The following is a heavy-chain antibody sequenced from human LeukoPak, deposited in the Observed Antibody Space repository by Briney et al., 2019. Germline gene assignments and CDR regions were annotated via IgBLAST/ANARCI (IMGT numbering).Heavy chain of an antibody. D-gene: IGHD3-22*01. CDR3: VRGRYYYDTSGYVVWLDP. CDR2: IYYSGST. V-gene: IGHV4-39*01. CDR1: GGSISSSSYY. J-gene: IGHJ5*02. Sequence: SETLSLTCTVSGGSISSSSYYWGWIRQPPGKGLEWIGSIYYSGSTYYNPSLKSRVTISVDTSKNQFSLKLSSVTAADTAVYYCVRGRYYYDTSGYVVWLDPWGQGTLVTVSS.